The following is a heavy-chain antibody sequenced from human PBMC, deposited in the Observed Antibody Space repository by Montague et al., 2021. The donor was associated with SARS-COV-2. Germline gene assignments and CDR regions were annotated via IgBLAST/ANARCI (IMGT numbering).Heavy chain of an antibody. V-gene: IGHV4-39*01. CDR3: ARGQVTIFAVLITLPAAGAMDV. CDR1: GGSISSPDYY. Sequence: SETLSLTCTVSGGSISSPDYYWGWIRQSPGKGLEWIGEINHSGSSNYNPSLKNRVSISVDKSKNQISLKLTSVTAADTATYYCARGQVTIFAVLITLPAAGAMDVWGQGTTVPVSS. J-gene: IGHJ6*02. D-gene: IGHD3-3*01. CDR2: INHSGSS.